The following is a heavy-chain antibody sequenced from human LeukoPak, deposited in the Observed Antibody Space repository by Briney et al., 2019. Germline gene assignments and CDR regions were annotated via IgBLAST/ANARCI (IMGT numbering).Heavy chain of an antibody. CDR1: GFTLRSYV. CDR2: ISGSGDST. Sequence: GGSLRLSCVASGFTLRSYVMNWVRQTPGKGLEWVSSISGSGDSTFYADSVKGRFTISRDNSKNTLYLQMNRLRAEDTAVYYCARDRRMATNNYFDYWGQGTLVTVSS. D-gene: IGHD5-24*01. CDR3: ARDRRMATNNYFDY. V-gene: IGHV3-23*01. J-gene: IGHJ4*02.